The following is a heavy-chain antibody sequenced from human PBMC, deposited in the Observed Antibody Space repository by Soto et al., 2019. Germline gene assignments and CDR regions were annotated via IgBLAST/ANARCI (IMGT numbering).Heavy chain of an antibody. CDR3: ARSFAGLRLPDV. CDR2: IYYSGST. Sequence: PSETLSLPCTVSGGSISSSSYYWGWIRQPPGKGLEWIGSIYYSGSTYYNPSLKSRVTISVDTSKNQFSLKLSSVTAADTAVYYCARSFAGLRLPDVWGQGTTVTISS. J-gene: IGHJ6*02. D-gene: IGHD3-3*01. V-gene: IGHV4-39*01. CDR1: GGSISSSSYY.